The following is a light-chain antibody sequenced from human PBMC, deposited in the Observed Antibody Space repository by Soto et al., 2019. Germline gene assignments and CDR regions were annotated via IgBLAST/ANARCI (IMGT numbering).Light chain of an antibody. Sequence: QSALTQPASVSGSPGQSITISCTGTSSDVGGYNYVSWYQHHPGKVPKLMIYEVSNRPSGVSNRFSGSKSGNTASLTISGLQAEDEADYYCTSYTTSTTDVVFGGGTKVTVL. J-gene: IGLJ2*01. CDR3: TSYTTSTTDVV. V-gene: IGLV2-14*01. CDR2: EVS. CDR1: SSDVGGYNY.